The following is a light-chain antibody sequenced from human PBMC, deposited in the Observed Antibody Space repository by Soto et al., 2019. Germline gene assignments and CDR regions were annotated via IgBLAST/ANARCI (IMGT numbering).Light chain of an antibody. Sequence: QSALTQPASVSGSPGQSITISCTGTSSDVGGYNYVSWYQQNPGKAPKLMIYDVSIRPSGVSNRFSGSKSGNTASLTISGLQVEDEADYYCSSLTTTSTLVFGTWTKLTVL. V-gene: IGLV2-14*01. CDR1: SSDVGGYNY. J-gene: IGLJ1*01. CDR3: SSLTTTSTLV. CDR2: DVS.